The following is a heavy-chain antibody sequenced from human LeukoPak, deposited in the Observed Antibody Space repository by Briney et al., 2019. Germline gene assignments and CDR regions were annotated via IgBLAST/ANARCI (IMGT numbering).Heavy chain of an antibody. CDR2: ISYDGSNK. Sequence: GRSLRLSCAASGFTFSSYAMHWVRQAPGKGLEWVAVISYDGSNKYYADSVKGRFTISGDNSKNTLYLQMNSLRAEDTAVYYCARLGFALYYFDYWGQGTLVTVSS. CDR3: ARLGFALYYFDY. CDR1: GFTFSSYA. D-gene: IGHD3-3*01. V-gene: IGHV3-30*14. J-gene: IGHJ4*02.